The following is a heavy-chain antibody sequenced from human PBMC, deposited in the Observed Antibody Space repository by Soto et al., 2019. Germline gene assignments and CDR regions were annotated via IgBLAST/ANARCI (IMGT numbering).Heavy chain of an antibody. J-gene: IGHJ6*02. D-gene: IGHD6-25*01. Sequence: EVQLEESGGGLLQPGGSLRLSCTASGFTFSTYWMHWVRQAPGKGLVWVSRINGDGSTTAYADSVRGRITISRDNAKNTLYLQVNSLRDDDTAVYYCARVQRNYYGVDVWGQGTTVTVSS. CDR1: GFTFSTYW. V-gene: IGHV3-74*01. CDR2: INGDGSTT. CDR3: ARVQRNYYGVDV.